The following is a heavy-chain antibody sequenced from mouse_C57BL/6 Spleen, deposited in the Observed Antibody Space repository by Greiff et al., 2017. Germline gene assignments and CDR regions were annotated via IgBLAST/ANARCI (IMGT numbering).Heavy chain of an antibody. V-gene: IGHV1-69*01. J-gene: IGHJ3*01. CDR2: IDPSDSYT. CDR3: ARGGDYGSSFGTLFAF. D-gene: IGHD1-1*01. CDR1: GYTFTSYW. Sequence: VQLQQPGAELVMPGASVKLSCKASGYTFTSYWMHWVKQRPGQGLEWIGEIDPSDSYTNYNQKFKGKSTLTVDKSSSTAYMQLSSLTSEDSAVYYGARGGDYGSSFGTLFAFWGQGALVTVPA.